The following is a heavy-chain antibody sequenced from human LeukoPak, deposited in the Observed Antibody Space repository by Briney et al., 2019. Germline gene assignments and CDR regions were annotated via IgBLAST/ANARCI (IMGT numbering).Heavy chain of an antibody. J-gene: IGHJ4*02. D-gene: IGHD5-18*01. CDR3: RRWIQVH. CDR2: IRYDGSNK. CDR1: GFTFSSYG. V-gene: IGHV3-30*02. Sequence: PGGSLRLSCAASGFTFSSYGMHWVRQAPGKGLEWVAFIRYDGSNKYYADSVKGRFTTSRDNSKNTLYLQMNSLRAEDTAVYYCRRWIQVHWGQGTLVTVSS.